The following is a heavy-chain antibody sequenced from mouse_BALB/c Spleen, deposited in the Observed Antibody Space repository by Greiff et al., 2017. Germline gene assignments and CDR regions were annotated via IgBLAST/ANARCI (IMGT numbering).Heavy chain of an antibody. J-gene: IGHJ3*01. CDR3: TRPPSGNYPAWFAY. D-gene: IGHD2-1*01. V-gene: IGHV1-5*01. CDR2: IYPGNSDT. Sequence: EVQLQQSGTVLARPGASVKMSCKASGYSFTSYWMHWVKQRPGQGLEWIGAIYPGNSDTSYNQKFKGKAKLTAVTSASTAYMELSSLTNEDSAVYYCTRPPSGNYPAWFAYWGQGTLVTVSA. CDR1: GYSFTSYW.